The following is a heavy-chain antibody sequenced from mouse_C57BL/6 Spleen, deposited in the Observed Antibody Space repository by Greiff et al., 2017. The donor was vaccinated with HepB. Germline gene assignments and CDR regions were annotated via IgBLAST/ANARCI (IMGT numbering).Heavy chain of an antibody. Sequence: QVQLQQSGAELVRPGASVTLSCKASGYTFTDYEMHWVKQTPVHGLEWIGAIDPETGGTAYNQKFKGKAILTADKSSSTAYMELRSLTSEDSAFYYCTRDPLYDYDGYWGQGTTLTVSS. J-gene: IGHJ2*01. V-gene: IGHV1-15*01. CDR3: TRDPLYDYDGY. CDR1: GYTFTDYE. D-gene: IGHD2-4*01. CDR2: IDPETGGT.